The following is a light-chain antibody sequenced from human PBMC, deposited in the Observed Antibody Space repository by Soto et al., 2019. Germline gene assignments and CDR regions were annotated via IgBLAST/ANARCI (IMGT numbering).Light chain of an antibody. Sequence: DIQMTQSPSSLSASVGDRVTISCRASQTINTYVNWYLQKPGKAPKLLIYAASSLYSGVPSRFSGSGSGTYFSLTISRLQPQDFATYYSQQSFSTPRTFGQGTKVEIK. CDR3: QQSFSTPRT. CDR2: AAS. J-gene: IGKJ1*01. CDR1: QTINTY. V-gene: IGKV1-39*01.